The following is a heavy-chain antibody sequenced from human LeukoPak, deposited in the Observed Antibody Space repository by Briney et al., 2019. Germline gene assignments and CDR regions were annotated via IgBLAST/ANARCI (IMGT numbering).Heavy chain of an antibody. Sequence: GGSLRLSCVASGFTFSTYTMNWVRRAPGKGLEWVSSISSSSSYLYYADSVKGRFTISRDNAKNSLYLQMNSLRAEDTAVYYCARGANYVILTGYLDYWGQGTLVTVSS. CDR2: ISSSSSYL. V-gene: IGHV3-21*01. D-gene: IGHD3-9*01. CDR1: GFTFSTYT. CDR3: ARGANYVILTGYLDY. J-gene: IGHJ4*02.